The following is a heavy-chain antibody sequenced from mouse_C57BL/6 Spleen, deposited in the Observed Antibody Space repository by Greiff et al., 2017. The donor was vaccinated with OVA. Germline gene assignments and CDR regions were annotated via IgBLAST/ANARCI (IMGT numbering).Heavy chain of an antibody. CDR3: ARQEGRGYFDV. Sequence: QVQLKQPGAELVRPGSSVKLSCKASGYTFTSYWMHWVKQRPIQGLEWIGNIDPSDSETHYNQKFKDKATLTVDKSSSTAYMQLSSLTSEDSAVYYCARQEGRGYFDVWGTGTTVTVSS. V-gene: IGHV1-52*01. CDR1: GYTFTSYW. CDR2: IDPSDSET. D-gene: IGHD3-3*01. J-gene: IGHJ1*03.